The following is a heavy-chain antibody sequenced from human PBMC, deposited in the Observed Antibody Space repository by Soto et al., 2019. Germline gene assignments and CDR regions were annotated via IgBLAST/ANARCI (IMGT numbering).Heavy chain of an antibody. J-gene: IGHJ4*02. V-gene: IGHV1-18*01. D-gene: IGHD4-17*01. CDR3: AREDPTVIVFDY. Sequence: ASVKVSWKASGYTFTRYGISWVRQAPGQGLEWMGWISAYNGNTNYAQKLQGRVTMTTDTSTSTAYMELRSLRSDDTAVYYCAREDPTVIVFDYWGQGTLVTVSS. CDR2: ISAYNGNT. CDR1: GYTFTRYG.